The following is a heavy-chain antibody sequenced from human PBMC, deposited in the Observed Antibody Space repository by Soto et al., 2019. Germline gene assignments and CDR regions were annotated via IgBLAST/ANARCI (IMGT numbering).Heavy chain of an antibody. CDR1: GFTFNNYA. J-gene: IGHJ6*03. CDR3: AKGRGTNCYYHMDV. D-gene: IGHD1-26*01. CDR2: ITGSGDSA. V-gene: IGHV3-23*01. Sequence: EVQLLESGGGLVQPGGSLRLSCAASGFTFNNYAISWVRQAPGKGLEWVSTITGSGDSAYYADSVKGRFIISRDNSKNTLYMQMHSLGAEDSAIYYCAKGRGTNCYYHMDVWGGGTTVTVSS.